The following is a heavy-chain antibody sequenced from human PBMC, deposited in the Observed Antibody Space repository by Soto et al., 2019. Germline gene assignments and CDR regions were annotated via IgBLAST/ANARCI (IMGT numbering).Heavy chain of an antibody. J-gene: IGHJ4*02. CDR1: GGSFIDYY. D-gene: IGHD2-15*01. Sequence: PSETLSLTCAVYGGSFIDYYWSWIRQSPGKGLEWIGEISRSGSPNYNPSLKSRVTMSVVTSKNQFFLKLSSVTAADTAVYYCARRSRGRCYNYWGQGTLVTVSS. CDR3: ARRSRGRCYNY. V-gene: IGHV4-34*01. CDR2: ISRSGSP.